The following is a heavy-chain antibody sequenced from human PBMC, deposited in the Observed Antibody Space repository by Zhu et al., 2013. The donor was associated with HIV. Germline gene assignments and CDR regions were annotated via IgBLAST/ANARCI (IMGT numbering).Heavy chain of an antibody. Sequence: LVQSGAEVKKPGASVKVSCKASGYTFTSYYMHWVRQAPGQGLEWMGIINSGAGSTSYAQKFQGRVTMTRDTSTTTVYMELSSLRSEDAAVYYCARESRQLVTLDYWGQGTLVTVSS. CDR2: INSGAGST. D-gene: IGHD6-6*01. V-gene: IGHV1-46*01. CDR1: GYTFTSYY. CDR3: ARESRQLVTLDY. J-gene: IGHJ4*02.